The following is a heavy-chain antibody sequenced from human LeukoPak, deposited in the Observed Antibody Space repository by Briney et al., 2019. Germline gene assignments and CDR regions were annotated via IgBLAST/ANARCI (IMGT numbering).Heavy chain of an antibody. V-gene: IGHV1-69*05. CDR3: ANGGYDFSFLGWFAP. D-gene: IGHD3-3*01. CDR1: GGTFSSYA. Sequence: SVKVSCKASGGTFSSYAISWVRQAPGQGLEWMGGNIPIFGTANYAQKFQGRVTITTDESTSTAYMEMSSLRSEDTAVYYCANGGYDFSFLGWFAPWGQGTLVTVSS. J-gene: IGHJ5*02. CDR2: NIPIFGTA.